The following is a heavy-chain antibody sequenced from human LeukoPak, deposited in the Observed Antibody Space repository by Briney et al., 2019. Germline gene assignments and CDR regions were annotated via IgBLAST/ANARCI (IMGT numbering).Heavy chain of an antibody. V-gene: IGHV3-53*01. J-gene: IGHJ3*02. D-gene: IGHD3-22*01. CDR3: ARDYYYDSSGDAFDI. CDR2: IYSGGST. CDR1: GFTVSSNY. Sequence: GGSLRLSCAASGFTVSSNYMSWVRQAPGKGLEWVSVIYSGGSTYYADSVKGRFTISRDNSKNTLYLQMNSLRAEDTAVYYCARDYYYDSSGDAFDIWGQGTMVTVSS.